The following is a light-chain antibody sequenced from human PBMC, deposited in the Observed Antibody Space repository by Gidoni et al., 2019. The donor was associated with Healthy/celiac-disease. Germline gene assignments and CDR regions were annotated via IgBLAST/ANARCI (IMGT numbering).Light chain of an antibody. CDR3: QAWDSSTVV. V-gene: IGLV3-1*01. CDR2: QDS. J-gene: IGLJ2*01. CDR1: KLGDKY. Sequence: SYELTQPPSVSASPGQPASIPCSGDKLGDKYACWYQQKPGQSPVLVIYQDSKRPSGIPERFSGSNSGNTATLTISGTQAMDEADYYCQAWDSSTVVFGGGTKLTVL.